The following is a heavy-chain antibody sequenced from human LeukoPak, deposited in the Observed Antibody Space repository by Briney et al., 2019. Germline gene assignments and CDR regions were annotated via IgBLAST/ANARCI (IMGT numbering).Heavy chain of an antibody. V-gene: IGHV1-69*13. D-gene: IGHD4-17*01. J-gene: IGHJ6*03. CDR3: ARDTGYGDYEVDEYYYYMDV. CDR2: IISIFGTA. Sequence: SVRVSCRSSVDTFSSYAISWVRQARGQGLEGMGGIISIFGTANYAQKFQGRVTITADESTSTAYMELSSLRSDDTAVYYCARDTGYGDYEVDEYYYYMDVWGKGTTVTISS. CDR1: VDTFSSYA.